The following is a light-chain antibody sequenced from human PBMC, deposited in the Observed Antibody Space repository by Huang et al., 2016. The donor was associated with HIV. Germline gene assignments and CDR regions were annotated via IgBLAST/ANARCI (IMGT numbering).Light chain of an antibody. V-gene: IGKV3-11*01. Sequence: EIVLTQSPATLSLSPGERATLSCRSSQSVSNYLAWFQQKPGQAPRLLIYDTSNRAPGTPARFSGSGYGTDFSLTISSLEPEDFAVYYCHQRSSWPPVTFGQGTRLDIK. CDR2: DTS. J-gene: IGKJ5*01. CDR1: QSVSNY. CDR3: HQRSSWPPVT.